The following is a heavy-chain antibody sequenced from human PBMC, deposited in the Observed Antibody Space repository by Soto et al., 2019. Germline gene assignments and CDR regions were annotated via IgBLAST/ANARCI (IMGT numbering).Heavy chain of an antibody. D-gene: IGHD5-18*01. J-gene: IGHJ5*02. V-gene: IGHV4-59*11. CDR3: ATQRGHSYNYWFDP. CDR2: ISNTGST. Sequence: GPGPAKTSETLSLTCSVSGGSSNYHYWNWIRQPPGEGLEWIGYISNTGSTTYNPSLVSRATISIDTSTNRFSLKLRSVTAADTAIYYCATQRGHSYNYWFDPWGPATLVTVSS. CDR1: GGSSNYHY.